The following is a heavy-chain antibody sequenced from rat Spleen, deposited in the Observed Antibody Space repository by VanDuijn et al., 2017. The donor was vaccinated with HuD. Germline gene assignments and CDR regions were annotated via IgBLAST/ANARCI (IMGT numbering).Heavy chain of an antibody. CDR1: GFTFNNYW. D-gene: IGHD3-5*01. CDR3: TRVATFRPFDY. J-gene: IGHJ2*01. CDR2: IKNTGDTT. Sequence: EVQLMESGGGLVQPGRSLKLSCVASGFTFNNYWMTWIRQAPGKGLEWVASIKNTGDTTYYPDSVKGRFTISRDNAKSTLYLQMNSLRSEDTATYYCTRVATFRPFDYWGQGVMVTVSS. V-gene: IGHV5-31*01.